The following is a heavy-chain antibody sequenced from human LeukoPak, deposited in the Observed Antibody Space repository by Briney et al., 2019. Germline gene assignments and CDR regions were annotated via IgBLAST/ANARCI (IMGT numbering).Heavy chain of an antibody. CDR2: IRYDGSNK. CDR1: GFTFSSYG. J-gene: IGHJ4*02. CDR3: AKSATVWGGYFDY. V-gene: IGHV3-30*02. D-gene: IGHD4-17*01. Sequence: GGSLRLSCADSGFTFSSYGMHWVRQAPGKGLEWVAFIRYDGSNKYYADSVKGRFTISRDNSKNTLYLQMNSLRAEDTAVYYCAKSATVWGGYFDYWGQGTLVTVSS.